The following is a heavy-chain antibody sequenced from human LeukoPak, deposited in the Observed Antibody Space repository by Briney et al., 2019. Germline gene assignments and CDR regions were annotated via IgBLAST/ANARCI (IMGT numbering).Heavy chain of an antibody. CDR3: ATGSSSDTGYYYMDV. J-gene: IGHJ6*03. D-gene: IGHD6-19*01. CDR1: GYTFTGYY. V-gene: IGHV1-2*02. CDR2: INPNSGGT. Sequence: ASVKVSCKASGYTFTGYYMHWVRQAPGQGLEWMGWINPNSGGTNYAQKFQGRVTMTRDTSISTAYMELSRLRSEDTAVYYCATGSSSDTGYYYMDVWGKGTTVTISS.